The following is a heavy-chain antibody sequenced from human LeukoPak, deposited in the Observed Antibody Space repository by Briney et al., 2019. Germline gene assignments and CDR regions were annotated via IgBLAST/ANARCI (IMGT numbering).Heavy chain of an antibody. CDR1: GFTFNSYA. J-gene: IGHJ2*01. V-gene: IGHV3-23*01. CDR2: ISGSGGIT. CDR3: AKGIDYYDSSGYYYVSYWYFDL. D-gene: IGHD3-22*01. Sequence: GGSLILSGAAAGFTFNSYAMSWVRQAPGKGLEWVSAISGSGGITYYADSVEGRLTIYSDNSNNTLYMQMNSMRAEDTAVYYCAKGIDYYDSSGYYYVSYWYFDLWGRGTLVTVSS.